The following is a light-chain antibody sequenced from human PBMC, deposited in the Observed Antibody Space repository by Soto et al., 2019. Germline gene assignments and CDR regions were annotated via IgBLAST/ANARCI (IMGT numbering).Light chain of an antibody. CDR3: QQRGDWPLYT. J-gene: IGKJ2*01. Sequence: EIVLTQSPATLSLSPGERATLSCRTSQSVSYNLAWYQQKPGQAPRLLIYDASNRATGLPARFSGSGSGTDFTLTISSLEPEDFAVYYCQQRGDWPLYTFGQGSKLEIK. CDR1: QSVSYN. CDR2: DAS. V-gene: IGKV3-11*01.